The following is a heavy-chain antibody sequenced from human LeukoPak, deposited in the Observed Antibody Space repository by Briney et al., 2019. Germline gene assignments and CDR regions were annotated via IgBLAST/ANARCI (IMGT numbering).Heavy chain of an antibody. CDR2: IYYSGST. CDR3: ARSAAGLSYGMDV. V-gene: IGHV4-59*08. Sequence: SSETLSLTCTVSGDSISSSCWSWIRQPPGKGLEWIGHIYYSGSTNYNPSLKSRVTISVTKNQFSLKLSSVTAADTAVYFCARSAAGLSYGMDVWGQGTTVTVSS. D-gene: IGHD6-13*01. CDR1: GDSISSSC. J-gene: IGHJ6*02.